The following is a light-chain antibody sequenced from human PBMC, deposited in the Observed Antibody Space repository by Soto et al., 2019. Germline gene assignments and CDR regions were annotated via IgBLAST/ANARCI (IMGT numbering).Light chain of an antibody. J-gene: IGKJ4*01. CDR3: QHRSNWLA. CDR2: DAS. Sequence: VFTQSPETLSLSPGERATLSCRASPSVSSYLAWYQQKPGQAPRLLIYDASNGATGIPARFSGSGSGTDFTLTITSLEPEDFAVYYCQHRSNWLAFGGGTKVDIK. V-gene: IGKV3-11*01. CDR1: PSVSSY.